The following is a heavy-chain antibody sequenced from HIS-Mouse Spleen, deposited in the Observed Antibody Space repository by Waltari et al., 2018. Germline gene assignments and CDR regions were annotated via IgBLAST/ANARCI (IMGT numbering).Heavy chain of an antibody. J-gene: IGHJ4*02. V-gene: IGHV4-39*07. Sequence: QLQLQESGPGLVKPSETLSLPCTVPAGSIRSSSYYWGWIRQPPGKGLEWIGSIYYSGSTYYNPSLKSRVTISVDTSKNQFSLKLSSVTAADTAVYYCARDRELYFDYWGQGTLVTVSS. D-gene: IGHD1-26*01. CDR1: AGSIRSSSYY. CDR3: ARDRELYFDY. CDR2: IYYSGST.